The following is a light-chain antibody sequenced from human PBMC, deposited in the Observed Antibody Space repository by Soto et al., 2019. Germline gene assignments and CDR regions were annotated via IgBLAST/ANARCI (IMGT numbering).Light chain of an antibody. CDR1: QTISSW. CDR3: QQSYSTPQT. Sequence: DIQMTQSPSTLSGSVGDRVTITCRASQTISSWLAWYQQKPGKAPKLLIYKASTLKSGVPSRFSGSGSGTDFTFTISSLQPEDFATYYCQQSYSTPQTFGQGTKVDIK. V-gene: IGKV1-5*03. J-gene: IGKJ1*01. CDR2: KAS.